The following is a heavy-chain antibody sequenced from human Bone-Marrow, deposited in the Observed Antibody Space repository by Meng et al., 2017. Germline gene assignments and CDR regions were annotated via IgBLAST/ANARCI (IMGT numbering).Heavy chain of an antibody. V-gene: IGHV4-31*03. J-gene: IGHJ5*02. CDR3: ARYVFDSSSLYSNWFDP. CDR2: IHYSGST. Sequence: QVQLQEAGPGRVKPAQTLSRTCTDAGGSISSGTYYWGWIRQLPGKGLEWIAYIHYSGSTYYSPSLKSRVTISVDTSKNQLSLKLSSMTAADTAVYYCARYVFDSSSLYSNWFDPWGQGTLVTVSS. CDR1: GGSISSGTYY. D-gene: IGHD3-22*01.